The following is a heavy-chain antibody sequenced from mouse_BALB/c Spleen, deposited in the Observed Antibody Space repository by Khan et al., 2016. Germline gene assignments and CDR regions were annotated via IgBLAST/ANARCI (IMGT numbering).Heavy chain of an antibody. CDR1: EYTFTNYG. CDR2: INTYSGES. CDR3: ARYRYYYGSSRYVDV. J-gene: IGHJ1*01. D-gene: IGHD1-1*01. Sequence: QIQLVQSGPELKKPGKTVKISCKASEYTFTNYGMNWVKQAPGKGLKWMGWINTYSGESTYADDFKGRFAFSLETSANTAYLQINNLKNEDTATYFCARYRYYYGSSRYVDVWGAGTTVTVSS. V-gene: IGHV9-3-1*01.